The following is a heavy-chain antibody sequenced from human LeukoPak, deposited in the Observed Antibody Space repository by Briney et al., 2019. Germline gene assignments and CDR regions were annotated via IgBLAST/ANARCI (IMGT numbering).Heavy chain of an antibody. D-gene: IGHD5-18*01. Sequence: ASVKVSCKASGYTFTSYYMHWVRQAPGQGLEWRGIINPSGGSTSYAQKFQGRVTMTRDMSTRTVYMELSSLRSEDTAVYYCARASEGGYSYGSFDYWGQGTLVTVSS. CDR2: INPSGGST. CDR1: GYTFTSYY. V-gene: IGHV1-46*01. J-gene: IGHJ4*02. CDR3: ARASEGGYSYGSFDY.